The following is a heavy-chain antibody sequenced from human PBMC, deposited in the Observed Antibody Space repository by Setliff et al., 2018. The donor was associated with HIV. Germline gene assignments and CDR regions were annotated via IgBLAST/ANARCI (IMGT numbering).Heavy chain of an antibody. J-gene: IGHJ6*03. CDR1: GGSVSSTTYF. V-gene: IGHV4-39*07. CDR2: LYYSGST. Sequence: KASETLSLTCTVSGGSVSSTTYFWGWIRQAPGKGLQWIGSLYYSGSTNYNPSLKSRVTISVDTSKRQFSLNLTSATAAGTAVYYCARGPPAEDYYYYMDVWDKGTTVTVSS. CDR3: ARGPPAEDYYYYMDV.